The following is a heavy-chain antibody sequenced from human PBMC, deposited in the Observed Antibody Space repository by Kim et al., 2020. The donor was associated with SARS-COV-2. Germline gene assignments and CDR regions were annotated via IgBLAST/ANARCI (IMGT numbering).Heavy chain of an antibody. V-gene: IGHV3-21*01. Sequence: GGSLRLSCAASGFTFSSYSMNWVRQAPGKGLEWVSSISSSSSYIYYADSVKGRFTISRDNAKNSLYLQMNSLRAEDTAVYYCARDPPGSPLMGAFDIWGQGTMVTVSS. J-gene: IGHJ3*02. CDR3: ARDPPGSPLMGAFDI. D-gene: IGHD3-10*01. CDR2: ISSSSSYI. CDR1: GFTFSSYS.